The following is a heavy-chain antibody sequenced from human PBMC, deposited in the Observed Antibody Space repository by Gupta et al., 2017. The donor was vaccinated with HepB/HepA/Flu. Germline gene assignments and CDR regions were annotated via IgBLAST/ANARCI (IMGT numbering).Heavy chain of an antibody. CDR2: IDHSGST. J-gene: IGHJ3*02. V-gene: IGHV4-30-2*01. CDR3: AGETYYYDSSGSGGGAFDI. CDR1: GGSISSGGYS. D-gene: IGHD3-22*01. Sequence: QLQLQESGSGLVKPSQTLSLTCAVSGGSISSGGYSWSWIRQPPGKGLEWIGYIDHSGSTYYNPSLKSRVTISVDRSKNQFSLKLSSVTAADTAVYYCAGETYYYDSSGSGGGAFDIWGQGTMVTVSS.